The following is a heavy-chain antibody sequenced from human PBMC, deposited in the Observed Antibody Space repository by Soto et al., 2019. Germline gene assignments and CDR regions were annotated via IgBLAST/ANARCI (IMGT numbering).Heavy chain of an antibody. V-gene: IGHV3-15*01. CDR2: LKSKADGGTT. D-gene: IGHD3-22*01. CDR3: TTVEGSSDYYPFEH. J-gene: IGHJ4*02. Sequence: DVHLVESGGGLVKPGGSLRLSCAASGFTFNRAWMDWVRQAPGKGLEWVGRLKSKADGGTTDYAAPVKDRFTISRDDSKNTLFLQMHSLKTEDTAVYYCTTVEGSSDYYPFEHWGQGTRVTVSS. CDR1: GFTFNRAW.